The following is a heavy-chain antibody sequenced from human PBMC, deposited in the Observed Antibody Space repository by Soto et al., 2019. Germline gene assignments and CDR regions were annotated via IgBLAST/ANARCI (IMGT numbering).Heavy chain of an antibody. J-gene: IGHJ4*02. D-gene: IGHD3-22*01. CDR3: VYNSCGYYGR. CDR2: ISGSGGST. V-gene: IGHV3-23*01. Sequence: EVQLLESGGGLVQPGGSLRLSCAASGFTFSNFAMSWVRQAPGKGLEWVSVISGSGGSTYYADSVKGLFTISRDNYKSTLYLRMNGVTGEDTAVYYCVYNSCGYYGRWGQVTRVTVSS. CDR1: GFTFSNFA.